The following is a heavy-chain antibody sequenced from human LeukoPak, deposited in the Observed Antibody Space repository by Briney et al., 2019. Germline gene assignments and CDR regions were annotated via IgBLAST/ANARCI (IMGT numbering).Heavy chain of an antibody. D-gene: IGHD2-2*01. J-gene: IGHJ6*02. Sequence: SETLSLTCTVSGGSVSSGSYYWSWIRQPPGKGLEWIGYIYYSGSTNYNPSLKSRVTISVDTSKNQFSLKLSSVTAANTAVYYCARVAGGGTGYCSSTSCSYYYYYGMDVWGQGTTVTVSS. CDR1: GGSVSSGSYY. CDR3: ARVAGGGTGYCSSTSCSYYYYYGMDV. V-gene: IGHV4-61*01. CDR2: IYYSGST.